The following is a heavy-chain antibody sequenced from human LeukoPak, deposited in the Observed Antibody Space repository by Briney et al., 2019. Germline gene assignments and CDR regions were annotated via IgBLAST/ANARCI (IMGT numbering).Heavy chain of an antibody. CDR2: IKEDGSEK. CDR3: ARDPDSSGTDAYDI. CDR1: GFTFSSYY. J-gene: IGHJ3*02. D-gene: IGHD3-22*01. Sequence: GGSLRLSCAASGFTFSSYYMSWVRQAPGKGLEWVANIKEDGSEKYYVDSVKGRFTISRDNAENSVYLQMNILRAEDTAVYYCARDPDSSGTDAYDIWGQGTMVTVSS. V-gene: IGHV3-7*01.